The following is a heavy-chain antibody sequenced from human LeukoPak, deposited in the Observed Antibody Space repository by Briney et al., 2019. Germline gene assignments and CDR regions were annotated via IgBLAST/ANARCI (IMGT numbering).Heavy chain of an antibody. CDR2: ISWNSGSI. CDR3: AKDMNYGDYGPLDY. V-gene: IGHV3-9*01. D-gene: IGHD4-17*01. J-gene: IGHJ4*02. Sequence: PGGSLRLSCAASGFTFDDYAMNWVRQAPGKGLEWVSGISWNSGSIGYADAVKGRFTISRDNAKNCLYLQMNSRRAEDTALYYCAKDMNYGDYGPLDYWGQGALVTVSS. CDR1: GFTFDDYA.